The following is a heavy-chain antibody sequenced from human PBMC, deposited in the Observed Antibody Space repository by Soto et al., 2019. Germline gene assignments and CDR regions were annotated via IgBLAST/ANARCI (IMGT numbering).Heavy chain of an antibody. D-gene: IGHD2-2*02. Sequence: QVQLQESGPGLVKPSQTLSLTCTVSGGSITTGGSYWSWIRQRPGKGLEWIGKIYHSGNTYYNPSLKSQLTISGDTSNYHFALMVDSVTAADTAVYCCARARFQVLYGKPYFDSWGQGTLVTVSS. CDR2: IYHSGNT. J-gene: IGHJ4*02. CDR3: ARARFQVLYGKPYFDS. V-gene: IGHV4-31*01. CDR1: GGSITTGGSY.